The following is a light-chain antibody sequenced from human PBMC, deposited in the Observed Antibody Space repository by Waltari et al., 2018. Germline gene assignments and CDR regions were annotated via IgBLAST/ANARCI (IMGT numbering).Light chain of an antibody. Sequence: QSVLTQPPSASGTPGQSVTIPCSGGASHIGGHLVKWYQQLPGKAPKLLIYRSDLRPSGVPDRFSGSKSGTSASLAISGLQSEDEADYFCASWDDSLNGHWVFGGGTKVTVL. CDR3: ASWDDSLNGHWV. CDR2: RSD. V-gene: IGLV1-44*01. J-gene: IGLJ3*02. CDR1: ASHIGGHL.